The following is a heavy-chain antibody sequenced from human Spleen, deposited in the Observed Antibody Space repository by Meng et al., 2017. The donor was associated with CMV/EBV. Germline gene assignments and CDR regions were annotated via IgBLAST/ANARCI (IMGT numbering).Heavy chain of an antibody. D-gene: IGHD3-10*01. CDR3: ARGGGITMVRGVRHFDY. CDR1: CGSISSGDYY. CDR2: IYYSGST. Sequence: QVELQESRLGLVKPSQTLSLTCAVSCGSISSGDYYWSCIRQPPGKGLEWIGYIYYSGSTYYTPSLKSRVTISVDTSKNQFSLMLSSVTAAETAVYYCARGGGITMVRGVRHFDYWGQGTLVTVSS. J-gene: IGHJ4*02. V-gene: IGHV4-30-4*08.